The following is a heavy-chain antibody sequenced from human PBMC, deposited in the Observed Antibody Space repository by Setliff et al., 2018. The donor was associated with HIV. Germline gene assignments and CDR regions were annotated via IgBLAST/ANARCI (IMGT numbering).Heavy chain of an antibody. V-gene: IGHV1-8*02. CDR3: ARAESRSSIY. CDR1: GYNFTDYD. CDR2: MNPNNGNT. Sequence: GASVKVSCKASGYNFTDYDINWVRQATGQGLEWMGWMNPNNGNTGYAEKFQGRVTMTRDTSISTAYMELSSLRSDDTAVYYCARAESRSSIYWGQGTLVTVSS. J-gene: IGHJ4*02. D-gene: IGHD3-22*01.